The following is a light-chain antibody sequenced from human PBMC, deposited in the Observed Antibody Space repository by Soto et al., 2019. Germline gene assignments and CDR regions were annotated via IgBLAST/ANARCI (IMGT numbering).Light chain of an antibody. J-gene: IGLJ1*01. Sequence: QAALTQPPSASGSPGQSVTISCTGTSGDVGAYDYVSWYQQHPGKAPKLLIYEVTKRPLGVPDRFSGSKSGNAASLTVSGLQSEDEADYYFISYTSSSTYVFGTGTTVPVL. V-gene: IGLV2-8*01. CDR3: ISYTSSSTYV. CDR1: SGDVGAYDY. CDR2: EVT.